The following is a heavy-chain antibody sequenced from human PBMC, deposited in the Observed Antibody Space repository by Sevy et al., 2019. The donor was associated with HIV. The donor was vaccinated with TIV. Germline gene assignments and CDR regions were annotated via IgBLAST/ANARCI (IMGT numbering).Heavy chain of an antibody. CDR1: GGIFKSYG. D-gene: IGHD6-19*01. V-gene: IGHV1-69*13. Sequence: ASVKVSCKASGGIFKSYGISWVRQAPGQGLEWMGGIIPILNTVHYAQKFQGRVTITADESTKTAYMELSSLRSEETAVDYCVRGGGNGWYYFDYRGQETLVTVSS. CDR3: VRGGGNGWYYFDY. J-gene: IGHJ4*02. CDR2: IIPILNTV.